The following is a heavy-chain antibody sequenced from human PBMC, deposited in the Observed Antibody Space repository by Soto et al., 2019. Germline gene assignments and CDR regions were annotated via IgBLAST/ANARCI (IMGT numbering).Heavy chain of an antibody. CDR2: MKKDGSQK. CDR3: ARDWFDA. V-gene: IGHV3-7*01. Sequence: GGSLRLSCVASGFTFSNYWMSWVRQAPGKGLEWVANMKKDGSQKYYVDSVKGRFTISRDNARNSLYLQMNSLRVEDTAVYYCARDWFDAWGQGTPVPVSS. J-gene: IGHJ5*02. CDR1: GFTFSNYW.